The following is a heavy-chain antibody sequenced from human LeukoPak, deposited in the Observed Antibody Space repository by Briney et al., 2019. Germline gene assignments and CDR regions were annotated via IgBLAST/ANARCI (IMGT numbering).Heavy chain of an antibody. V-gene: IGHV4-38-2*02. D-gene: IGHD3-3*01. CDR3: AGYDFWSGYYFSY. CDR2: IYHSGST. J-gene: IGHJ4*02. Sequence: SETLSLTCTVSDYSISSDYYWGWIRQPPGKGLEYIGSIYHSGSTYYNPSLKSGVTISVDTSKNQFSLKLSSVTAADTAVYYCAGYDFWSGYYFSYWGQGTLVTVSS. CDR1: DYSISSDYY.